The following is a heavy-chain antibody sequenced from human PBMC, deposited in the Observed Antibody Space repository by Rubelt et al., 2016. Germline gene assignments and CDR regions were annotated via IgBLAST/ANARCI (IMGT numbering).Heavy chain of an antibody. Sequence: QVQLVESGGGVVQPGGSLRLSCAASGFTFSSYGMHWVRQAPGKGLEWVAFIRSVGSNTYYADSVKGRFTISRDNSKNTLYLQMNSLRAEDTAVYYCAKPARLDYGINAEYFQHWGQGTLVTVSS. CDR3: AKPARLDYGINAEYFQH. D-gene: IGHD4-17*01. CDR1: GFTFSSYG. J-gene: IGHJ1*01. V-gene: IGHV3-30*02. CDR2: IRSVGSNT.